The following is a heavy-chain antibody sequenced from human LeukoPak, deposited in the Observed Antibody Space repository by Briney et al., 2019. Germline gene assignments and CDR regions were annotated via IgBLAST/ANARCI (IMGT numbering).Heavy chain of an antibody. Sequence: PGGSLRLSCAASGFTFSSYSMHWVRQAPGKGLEWVAVISYDGSNKYNADSVKGRFTISRDNSKNTLYLQMNSLRAEDTAVYYCAKGGGDYERIHFDYWGQGTLVAVSS. CDR1: GFTFSSYS. D-gene: IGHD4-17*01. J-gene: IGHJ4*02. V-gene: IGHV3-30-3*01. CDR3: AKGGGDYERIHFDY. CDR2: ISYDGSNK.